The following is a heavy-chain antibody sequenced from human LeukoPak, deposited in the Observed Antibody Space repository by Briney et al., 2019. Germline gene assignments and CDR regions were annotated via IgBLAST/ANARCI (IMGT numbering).Heavy chain of an antibody. CDR2: IYYSGTT. CDR1: GGSIRGYY. D-gene: IGHD5-12*01. Sequence: SETLSLTCTVSGGSIRGYYWSWIRQPPGKGLEWIGYIYYSGTTYYNPSLKSRVTISLDTSKNKFSLNLTSVNVADTAVYYCARAGGYSGYASNWGQGTLVTVSS. J-gene: IGHJ4*02. V-gene: IGHV4-59*01. CDR3: ARAGGYSGYASN.